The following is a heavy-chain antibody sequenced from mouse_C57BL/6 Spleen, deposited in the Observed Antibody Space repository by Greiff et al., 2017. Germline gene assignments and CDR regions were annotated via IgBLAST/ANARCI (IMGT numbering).Heavy chain of an antibody. CDR2: IFPGSGST. J-gene: IGHJ1*03. CDR1: GYTFTDYY. D-gene: IGHD1-1*01. CDR3: ARSNYYGSSYWYFDV. V-gene: IGHV1-75*01. Sequence: VQLQQSGPELVKPGASVKISCKASGYTFTDYYINWVKQRPGQGLEWIGWIFPGSGSTYYNEKFKGKATLTVDKSSSTAYMLLSSLTSEDSAVYFCARSNYYGSSYWYFDVWGTGTTVTVSS.